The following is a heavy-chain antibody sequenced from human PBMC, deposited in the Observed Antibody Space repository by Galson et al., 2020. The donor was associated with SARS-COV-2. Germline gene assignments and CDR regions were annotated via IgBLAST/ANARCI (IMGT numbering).Heavy chain of an antibody. D-gene: IGHD1-7*01. CDR1: GYTLTELS. CDR2: FDPEDGDT. V-gene: IGHV1-24*01. J-gene: IGHJ6*02. Sequence: ASLKISCKVSGYTLTELSMHWVRQAPGKGLEWMGGFDPEDGDTIYAQKFQGRVTMTEDTSTDTAYMELSSLRSEDTAVYYCATLRVSTGTILHYDYGMDVWGQGTTVTVSS. CDR3: ATLRVSTGTILHYDYGMDV.